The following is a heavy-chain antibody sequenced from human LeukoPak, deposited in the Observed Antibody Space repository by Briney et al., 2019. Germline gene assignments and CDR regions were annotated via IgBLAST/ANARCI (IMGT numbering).Heavy chain of an antibody. CDR2: INHSGST. D-gene: IGHD5-24*01. CDR3: ARLSSRRWLQPYGADY. Sequence: SETLSLTCAVYGGSFSGYYWSWIRQPPGKGLEWIGEINHSGSTNYNPSLKSRVTISVDTSKNQFSLKLSSVTAADTAVYYCARLSSRRWLQPYGADYWVQGTLVTVSS. CDR1: GGSFSGYY. J-gene: IGHJ4*02. V-gene: IGHV4-34*01.